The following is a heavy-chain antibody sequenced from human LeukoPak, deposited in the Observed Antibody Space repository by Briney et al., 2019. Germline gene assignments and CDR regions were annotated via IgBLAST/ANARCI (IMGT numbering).Heavy chain of an antibody. CDR2: IGIRGDT. J-gene: IGHJ4*02. Sequence: GGSLRLSCAASGFTFIDYDMHWVRQVIGKGLEWVSAIGIRGDTHYSGSVKGRFTISRENAESSLYLQMNSLRAEDTAVYYCARGGIQVSGIDEFDYWGQGTLVNVSS. CDR1: GFTFIDYD. D-gene: IGHD6-19*01. V-gene: IGHV3-13*01. CDR3: ARGGIQVSGIDEFDY.